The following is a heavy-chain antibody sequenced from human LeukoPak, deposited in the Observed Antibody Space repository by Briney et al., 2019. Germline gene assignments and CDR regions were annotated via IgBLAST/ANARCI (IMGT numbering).Heavy chain of an antibody. CDR2: IRSDGSNK. D-gene: IGHD3-22*01. CDR3: AKTYYYDGSGYYVGFDY. CDR1: GFTFSSFG. V-gene: IGHV3-30*02. J-gene: IGHJ4*02. Sequence: PGGSLRLSCAASGFTFSSFGMHWVRQAPGKGPEWVAFIRSDGSNKYYGDSVKGRFTISRDNSKNTLYLQINSLRAEDTAVYYCAKTYYYDGSGYYVGFDYWGQGTLVTVSS.